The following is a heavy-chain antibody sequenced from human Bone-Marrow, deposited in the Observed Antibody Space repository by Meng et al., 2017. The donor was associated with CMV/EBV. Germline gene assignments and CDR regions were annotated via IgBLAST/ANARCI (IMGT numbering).Heavy chain of an antibody. V-gene: IGHV1-69*10. CDR2: IIPILGIA. Sequence: SVKVSCKASGGTFSSYAISWVRQAPGQGLEWMGGIIPILGIANYAQKFQGRVTITADKSTSTAYMELSSLRSDDTAVYYCARLPHVLRFLEWLPSRGYYFDYWGQGTLVTVSS. J-gene: IGHJ4*02. D-gene: IGHD3-3*01. CDR3: ARLPHVLRFLEWLPSRGYYFDY. CDR1: GGTFSSYA.